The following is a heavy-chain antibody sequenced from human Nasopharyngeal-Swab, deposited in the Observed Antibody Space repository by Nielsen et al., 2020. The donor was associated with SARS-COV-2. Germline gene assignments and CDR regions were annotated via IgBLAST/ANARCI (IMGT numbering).Heavy chain of an antibody. Sequence: GESLKISCAASGFTFSSYWMSWVRQAPGKGLEWVANIKQDGSEKYCVDSVKGRFTISRDNAKNSLYLQMNSLRAEDTAVYYCARDKGIDFWSGLGVSGMDVWGQGTTVTVSS. J-gene: IGHJ6*02. CDR1: GFTFSSYW. V-gene: IGHV3-7*03. CDR3: ARDKGIDFWSGLGVSGMDV. CDR2: IKQDGSEK. D-gene: IGHD3-3*01.